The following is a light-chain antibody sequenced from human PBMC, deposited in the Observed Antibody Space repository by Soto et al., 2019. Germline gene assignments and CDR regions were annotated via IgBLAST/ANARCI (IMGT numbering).Light chain of an antibody. J-gene: IGKJ2*01. Sequence: EIVLTQSPGTLSLSPGERATLSCRAIQFVAANYLAWYQQKPGQAPRLLIYGASNVAPGIPERFSGSGSGTDFTLTISRLEPEDFAMYYCQRYAASPYTFGQGTKLEIK. CDR2: GAS. CDR3: QRYAASPYT. V-gene: IGKV3-20*01. CDR1: QFVAANY.